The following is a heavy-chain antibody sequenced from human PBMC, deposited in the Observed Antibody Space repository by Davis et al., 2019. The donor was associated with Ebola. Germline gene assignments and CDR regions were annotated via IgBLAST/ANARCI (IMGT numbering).Heavy chain of an antibody. J-gene: IGHJ4*02. CDR2: VYDSGST. CDR1: GGSFSGYY. D-gene: IGHD3-10*01. CDR3: ARGGARTYHYGSGRYSFEYHFDF. Sequence: MPGGSLRLSCAVYGGSFSGYYWSWIRQPPGKGLEWIGEVYDSGSTNYNPSLKSRVTMSADTSKNQFSLQLTSVTAADTALYYCARGGARTYHYGSGRYSFEYHFDFWGQGTLVTVSS. V-gene: IGHV4-34*01.